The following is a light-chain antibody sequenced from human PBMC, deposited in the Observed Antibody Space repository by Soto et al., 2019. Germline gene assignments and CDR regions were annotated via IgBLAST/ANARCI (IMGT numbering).Light chain of an antibody. V-gene: IGLV2-14*01. CDR2: EVS. CDR3: SSYTSSSTLV. Sequence: QSVLTQPASVSGSPGQSITISCTGTSSDVGGYNYVSWYQQHPGKAPKLMIYEVSNRPSGVSNRFSGSKSGNTASLTISGLQAEDEADYYCSSYTSSSTLVFGTGTKVPAL. CDR1: SSDVGGYNY. J-gene: IGLJ1*01.